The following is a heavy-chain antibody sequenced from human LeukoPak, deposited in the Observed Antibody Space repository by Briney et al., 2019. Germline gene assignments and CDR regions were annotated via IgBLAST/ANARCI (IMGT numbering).Heavy chain of an antibody. CDR3: ATRAWYYFDY. CDR2: INHSGRT. CDR1: AGSSSRYY. Sequence: PSETLSLTCAFSAGSSSRYYWSWIRQSPGEGLDWIGDINHSGRTNYNPSLKSRVTISVDTSKNQFSLKLSSVTAADTAVYFCATRAWYYFDYWGQGTLVTVSS. J-gene: IGHJ4*02. V-gene: IGHV4-34*01. D-gene: IGHD6-19*01.